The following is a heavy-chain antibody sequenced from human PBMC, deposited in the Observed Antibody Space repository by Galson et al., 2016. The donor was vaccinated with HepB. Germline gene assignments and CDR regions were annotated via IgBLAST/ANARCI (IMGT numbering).Heavy chain of an antibody. V-gene: IGHV3-66*01. Sequence: SLRLSCAGSGFTVSTDYMSWVRQAPGKGLEWVSIIYSGGSTYYADSVKGRFSISRDNAKNSLYLQMNSRRAEDTAVYYCARDLDTAMVRQPPLDHWGQGTLVTVSS. D-gene: IGHD5-18*01. J-gene: IGHJ4*02. CDR1: GFTVSTDY. CDR3: ARDLDTAMVRQPPLDH. CDR2: IYSGGST.